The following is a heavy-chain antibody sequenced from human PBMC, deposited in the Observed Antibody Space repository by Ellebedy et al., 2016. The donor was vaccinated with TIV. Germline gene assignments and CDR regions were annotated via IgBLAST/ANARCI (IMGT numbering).Heavy chain of an antibody. CDR3: ARDLTSGVD. CDR2: IIPIFDTA. Sequence: AASVKVSCKASGGAFSSYAFSWVRQAPGQGLEWLGGIIPIFDTASYVQKFQGRVTITADKSTSTAYMELSSLRSDDTAVYYCARDLTSGVDWGRGTLVTVSS. J-gene: IGHJ4*02. D-gene: IGHD2-21*02. CDR1: GGAFSSYA. V-gene: IGHV1-69*06.